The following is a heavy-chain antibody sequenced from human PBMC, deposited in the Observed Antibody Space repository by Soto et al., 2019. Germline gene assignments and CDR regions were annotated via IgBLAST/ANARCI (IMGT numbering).Heavy chain of an antibody. CDR1: GGSISSGGYY. D-gene: IGHD5-18*01. CDR3: ASSGARWIQYLRL. CDR2: IYYSGST. Sequence: QVQLQESGPGLVKPSQTLSLTCTVSGGSISSGGYYWSWIRQHPGKGLEWIGYIYYSGSTYYNPSLKRRVPRSVDPSKNQFSRKLSSVTAADTAVYYCASSGARWIQYLRLWGQGTLVTVSS. V-gene: IGHV4-31*03. J-gene: IGHJ4*02.